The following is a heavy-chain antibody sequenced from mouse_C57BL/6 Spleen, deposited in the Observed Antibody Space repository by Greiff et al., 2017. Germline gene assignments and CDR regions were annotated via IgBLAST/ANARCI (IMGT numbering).Heavy chain of an antibody. Sequence: VQLQQSGAELVRPGASVTLSCKASGYTFTDYEMHWVKQTPVHGLEWIGAIDPETGGTAYNQKFQGKGILTADKSSSTAYMELRSLTSEDSAVDYCTTTGVSRVDYWGQGTTLTASS. CDR2: IDPETGGT. V-gene: IGHV1-15*01. D-gene: IGHD1-1*01. J-gene: IGHJ2*01. CDR3: TTTGVSRVDY. CDR1: GYTFTDYE.